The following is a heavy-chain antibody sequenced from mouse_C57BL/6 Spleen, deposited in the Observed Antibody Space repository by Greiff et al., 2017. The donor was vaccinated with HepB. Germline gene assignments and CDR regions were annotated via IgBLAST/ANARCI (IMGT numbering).Heavy chain of an antibody. CDR1: GYTFTDYY. V-gene: IGHV1-19*01. D-gene: IGHD1-1*01. J-gene: IGHJ2*01. CDR2: INPYNGGT. Sequence: VQLQQSGPVLVKPGASVKMSCKASGYTFTDYYMNWVKQSHGKSLEWIGVINPYNGGTSYNQKFKGKATLTVDKSSSTAYMELNSLTSEDSAVYYCADGSSSLDYWGQGTTLTVSS. CDR3: ADGSSSLDY.